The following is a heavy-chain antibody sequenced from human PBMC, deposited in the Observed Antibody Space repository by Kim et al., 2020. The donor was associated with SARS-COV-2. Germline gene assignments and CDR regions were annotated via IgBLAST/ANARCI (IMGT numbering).Heavy chain of an antibody. CDR3: ARHGARYSSGYYIAFDI. CDR1: GGSISSSSYY. V-gene: IGHV4-39*01. D-gene: IGHD3-22*01. J-gene: IGHJ3*02. CDR2: IYYSGST. Sequence: SETLSLTCTVSGGSISSSSYYWGWIRQPPGKGLEWIGSIYYSGSTYYNPSLKSRVTISVDTSKNQFSLKLSSVTAADTAVYYCARHGARYSSGYYIAFDIWGQGTMVTVSS.